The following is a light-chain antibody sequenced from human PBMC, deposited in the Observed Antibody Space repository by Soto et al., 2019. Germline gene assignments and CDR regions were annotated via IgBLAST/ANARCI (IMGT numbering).Light chain of an antibody. CDR3: QQSYSTPKAT. CDR2: HAS. J-gene: IGKJ5*01. CDR1: QSMSHW. Sequence: DIQMTQSPSTLPASLGDRVTSXXRARQSMSHWLAWYQQKPGTAPKLXXYHASTLESGVPSRFSGSGSGTEFTLTISSLQPDDFATYYCQQSYSTPKATFGQGTRLEIK. V-gene: IGKV1-5*01.